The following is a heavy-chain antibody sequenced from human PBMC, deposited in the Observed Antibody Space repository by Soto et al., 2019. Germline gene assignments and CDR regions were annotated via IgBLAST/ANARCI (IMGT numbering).Heavy chain of an antibody. J-gene: IGHJ4*02. Sequence: QVQLQQWGAGLLKPSETLSLTCAVYGGSFSGYYWSWIRQPPGKGLEWIGEINHSGSTNYNPSLKSRVTISVDTSKNQFSLKLSSVTAADTAVYYCARGPRMVRRVIINRYFDYWGQGTLVTVSS. V-gene: IGHV4-34*01. CDR3: ARGPRMVRRVIINRYFDY. CDR1: GGSFSGYY. CDR2: INHSGST. D-gene: IGHD3-10*01.